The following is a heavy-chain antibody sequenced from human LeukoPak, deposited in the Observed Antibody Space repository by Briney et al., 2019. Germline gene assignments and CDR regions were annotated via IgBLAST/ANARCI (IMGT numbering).Heavy chain of an antibody. CDR1: GGSISSYY. J-gene: IGHJ4*02. D-gene: IGHD4-17*01. Sequence: SSEPLSLTCTVSGGSISSYYGSWIRQPPGKGLEWIGYIYYSGSTNYNPALKSRVTISVDTSKNQCSLKLSSVTAADTAVYYWAREHDYGDYFDYWGQGTLVTVSS. CDR3: AREHDYGDYFDY. V-gene: IGHV4-59*01. CDR2: IYYSGST.